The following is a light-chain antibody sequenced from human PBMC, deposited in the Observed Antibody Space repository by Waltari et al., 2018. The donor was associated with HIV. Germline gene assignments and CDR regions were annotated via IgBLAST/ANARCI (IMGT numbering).Light chain of an antibody. CDR2: SAS. Sequence: IQMSQSPSSLSASVGDRVTITCRASQAIKNDLGWYQQKPGRAPKRLIYSASTLHIGVSSRFSGSGSGTEFTLTISSLQSEDSATYFCAQHNGVPRTFGQGTSVEI. J-gene: IGKJ1*01. CDR3: AQHNGVPRT. V-gene: IGKV1-17*01. CDR1: QAIKND.